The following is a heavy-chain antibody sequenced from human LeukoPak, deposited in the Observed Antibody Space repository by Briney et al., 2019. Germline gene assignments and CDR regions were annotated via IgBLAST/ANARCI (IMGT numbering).Heavy chain of an antibody. J-gene: IGHJ4*02. V-gene: IGHV3-33*04. CDR2: IWYDGSNR. Sequence: GGSLRLSCAASGFAFHGYAMHWVRQAPSKGLEWVGIIWYDGSNRYYGDSVKGRFSLSRDNSMKTLYLQMNGLRAEDTAVYYCARDYGTRTVDFWGQGTPVIVAS. D-gene: IGHD3-10*01. CDR3: ARDYGTRTVDF. CDR1: GFAFHGYA.